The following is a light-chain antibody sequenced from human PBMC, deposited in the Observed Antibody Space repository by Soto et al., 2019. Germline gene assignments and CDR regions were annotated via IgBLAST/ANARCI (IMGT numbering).Light chain of an antibody. V-gene: IGLV2-23*02. Sequence: QSALTQPASVSGSPGQSITISCTGTSSDVGSYNLVSWYQQHPGKAPKLMIYEVSKRPSGVSNRFSGSKSGNTASLTISGFQFEDQGDYYGCSYACSSPLVLGGGTKVTAL. CDR1: SSDVGSYNL. CDR2: EVS. CDR3: CSYACSSPLV. J-gene: IGLJ2*01.